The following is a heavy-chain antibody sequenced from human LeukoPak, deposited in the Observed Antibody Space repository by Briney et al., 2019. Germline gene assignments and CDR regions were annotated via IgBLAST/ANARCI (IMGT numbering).Heavy chain of an antibody. CDR2: IYTSGST. CDR1: GGSISSGSCY. D-gene: IGHD6-6*01. Sequence: SQTLSLTCTVSGGSISSGSCYWSWIRQPAGKGLEWIGRIYTSGSTNYNPSLKSRVTISVDTSKNQFSLELSSVTAADTAVYYCARAPQYSSSIYMDVWGKGTTVTVSS. J-gene: IGHJ6*03. CDR3: ARAPQYSSSIYMDV. V-gene: IGHV4-61*02.